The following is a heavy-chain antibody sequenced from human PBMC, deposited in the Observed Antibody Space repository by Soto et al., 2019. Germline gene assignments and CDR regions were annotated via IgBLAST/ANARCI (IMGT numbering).Heavy chain of an antibody. CDR2: INHSGST. Sequence: QVQLQQWGAGLLKPSETLSLTCAVYGGSFSGYYWSWIRQPPEKGLEWIGEINHSGSTNYNPSLKSRVTISVDTSKNQFSLKLSSVTAADTAVYYCARGKDIVVVPAARYYYYMDVWGKGTTVTVSS. D-gene: IGHD2-2*01. V-gene: IGHV4-34*01. J-gene: IGHJ6*03. CDR1: GGSFSGYY. CDR3: ARGKDIVVVPAARYYYYMDV.